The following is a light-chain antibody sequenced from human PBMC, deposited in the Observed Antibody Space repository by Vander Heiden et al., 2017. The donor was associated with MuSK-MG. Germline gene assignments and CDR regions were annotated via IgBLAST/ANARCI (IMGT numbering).Light chain of an antibody. CDR1: KIESKK. CDR3: QVWDSSTGV. CDR2: RDS. J-gene: IGLJ3*02. V-gene: IGLV3-9*01. Sequence: YQLTRAPSVSVVQGSTGSITCGGDKIESKKVHWYQQKPGQAPVLVMYRDSHRPSGFPELCSGENSGNTATLTSSIAQAGDEADYFCQVWDSSTGVFGGGTKLTV.